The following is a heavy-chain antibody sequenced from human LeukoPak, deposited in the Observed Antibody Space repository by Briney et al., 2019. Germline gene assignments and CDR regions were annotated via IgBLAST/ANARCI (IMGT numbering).Heavy chain of an antibody. J-gene: IGHJ6*02. CDR3: ATHSSSSGFYYYYGMDV. V-gene: IGHV1-69*13. D-gene: IGHD6-6*01. CDR1: GYTFTGYY. CDR2: IIPIFGTA. Sequence: SVKVSCKASGYTFTGYYMHWVRQAPGQGLEWMGGIIPIFGTANYAQKFQGSVTITADESTSTAYMELSSLRSEDTAVYYCATHSSSSGFYYYYGMDVWGQGTTVTVSS.